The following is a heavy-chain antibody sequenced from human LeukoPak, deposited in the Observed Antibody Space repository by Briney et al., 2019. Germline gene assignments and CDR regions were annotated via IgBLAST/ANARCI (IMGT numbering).Heavy chain of an antibody. D-gene: IGHD7-27*01. CDR1: GFTFSSYG. CDR2: ISYDGSNK. Sequence: QSGGSLRLSCAASGFTFSSYGMHWVRQAPGKGLEWVAVISYDGSNKYYADYVKGRFTISRDNSKNTLYLQMNSLRAEDTAVYYCAKDLGQDAFDIWGQGTMVTVSS. CDR3: AKDLGQDAFDI. V-gene: IGHV3-30*18. J-gene: IGHJ3*02.